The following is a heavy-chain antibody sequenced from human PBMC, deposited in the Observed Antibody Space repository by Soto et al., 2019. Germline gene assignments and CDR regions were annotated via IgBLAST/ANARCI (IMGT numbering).Heavy chain of an antibody. D-gene: IGHD3-22*01. CDR3: AKAPSPYYYDSSGYYYQH. V-gene: IGHV3-23*01. Sequence: EVQLLESGGDLVQPGGSLRLSCAASEFAFGNYAMAWVRQAPGKGFEWVSTISGSGGSTYYADSVKGRFTISRDNSKNTLYLQMNSLRAEDTAVYYCAKAPSPYYYDSSGYYYQHWGQGTLVTVSS. CDR1: EFAFGNYA. J-gene: IGHJ1*01. CDR2: ISGSGGST.